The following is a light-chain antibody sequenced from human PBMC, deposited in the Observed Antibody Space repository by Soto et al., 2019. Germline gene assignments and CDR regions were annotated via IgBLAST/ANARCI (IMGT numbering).Light chain of an antibody. CDR2: RAS. V-gene: IGKV3-15*01. Sequence: IVMTQSPANLSVSPGESATLSCRASQNIYYNVAWYQHRPGQAPRRLIYRASTRATGVPARFSGSGSGTEFTLTISSLQSEDFTVYSCLQYHNLWAFGQGTKVEI. CDR1: QNIYYN. J-gene: IGKJ1*01. CDR3: LQYHNLWA.